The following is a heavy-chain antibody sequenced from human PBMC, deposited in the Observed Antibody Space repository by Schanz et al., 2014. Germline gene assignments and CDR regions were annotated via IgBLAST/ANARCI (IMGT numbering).Heavy chain of an antibody. CDR3: ARNEGRDGYNLAFDV. V-gene: IGHV3-53*01. CDR2: IYISGST. D-gene: IGHD5-12*01. CDR1: GFSVSTNS. Sequence: EVQLVESGGCLIQPWGSLRLSCAVSGFSVSTNSMSWVRQAPGKGLEWVSSIYISGSTNYADSVKGRFIISRDSSKNNLFLQMNSLRAEDTAVYFCARNEGRDGYNLAFDVWGQGTLVNAS. J-gene: IGHJ3*01.